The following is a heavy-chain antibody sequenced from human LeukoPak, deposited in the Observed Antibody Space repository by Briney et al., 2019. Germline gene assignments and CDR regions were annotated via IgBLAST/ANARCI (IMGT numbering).Heavy chain of an antibody. Sequence: SQTLSLTRTVSGDSISSYYWSWIRQPPGKGLEWIGYVYSSGSTKYNPSLKSRVTISVDTSKNQISLKLLSVTAADTAMYYCARHPRSCTGSGTCYSWFDPSGQGTLVTVSS. D-gene: IGHD2-15*01. V-gene: IGHV4-59*08. J-gene: IGHJ5*02. CDR2: VYSSGST. CDR3: ARHPRSCTGSGTCYSWFDP. CDR1: GDSISSYY.